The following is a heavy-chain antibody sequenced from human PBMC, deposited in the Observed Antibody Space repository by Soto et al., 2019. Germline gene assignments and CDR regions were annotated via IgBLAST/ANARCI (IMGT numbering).Heavy chain of an antibody. Sequence: GGSLRLSCAASQFSFSSYWMHWVRQVPGKGPAWVSRINHDGSKTEYADSVRGRFTIPRKNTNNTLYLKVNSLRVKDRVMYYGVKEPWGFSGTWYDYWGRVTRATFPS. CDR1: QFSFSSYW. V-gene: IGHV3-74*01. CDR3: VKEPWGFSGTWYDY. J-gene: IGHJ4*02. CDR2: INHDGSKT. D-gene: IGHD6-13*01.